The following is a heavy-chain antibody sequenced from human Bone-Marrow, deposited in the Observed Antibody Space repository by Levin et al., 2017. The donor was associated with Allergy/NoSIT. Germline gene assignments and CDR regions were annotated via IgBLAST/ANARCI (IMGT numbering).Heavy chain of an antibody. CDR2: ISSSSSYI. CDR1: GFTFSSYS. D-gene: IGHD5-18*01. J-gene: IGHJ3*02. CDR3: AITNRRILGSDAFDI. Sequence: GGSLRLSCAASGFTFSSYSMNWVRQAPGKGLEWVSSISSSSSYIYYADSVKGRFTISRDNAKNSLYLQMNGLRAEDTAVYYCAITNRRILGSDAFDIWGQGTMVTVSS. V-gene: IGHV3-21*01.